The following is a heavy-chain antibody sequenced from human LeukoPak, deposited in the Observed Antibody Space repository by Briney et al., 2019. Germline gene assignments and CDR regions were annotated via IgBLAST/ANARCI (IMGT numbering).Heavy chain of an antibody. CDR3: ARGGSYLSAFDI. Sequence: GGSLRLSCAASGFTVRSNYMGWVGQAPGKGWEWVSIIYGGGSVFYADSVKGRFTISRDNSKNTLYLQMNSLRGEDTAVYYCARGGSYLSAFDIWGQGTMVTVSS. CDR2: IYGGGSV. D-gene: IGHD1-26*01. J-gene: IGHJ3*02. CDR1: GFTVRSNY. V-gene: IGHV3-53*01.